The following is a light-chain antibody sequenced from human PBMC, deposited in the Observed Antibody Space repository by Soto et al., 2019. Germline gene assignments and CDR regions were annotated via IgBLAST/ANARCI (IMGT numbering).Light chain of an antibody. J-gene: IGLJ1*01. CDR3: ISYTSSSPYV. V-gene: IGLV2-14*03. CDR2: DVS. CDR1: SSDVGGYNY. Sequence: QSALTQPASVSGSPGQSITISCTGTSSDVGGYNYVSWYQHHPGKAPKLIIFDVSNRPSGISNRFSGSKSGNTASLTISGLQAEDEADYYCISYTSSSPYVFXTGTKVTVL.